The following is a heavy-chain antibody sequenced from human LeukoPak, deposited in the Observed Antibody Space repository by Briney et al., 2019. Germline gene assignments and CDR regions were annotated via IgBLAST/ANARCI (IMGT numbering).Heavy chain of an antibody. Sequence: GGSLRLSCAGSGFTVGNNWMTWVRQALGKGLEWVSVIYAGGNTNYADSVKGRFTISGDNSINTLYLQMNGLRAEDTAVYYCARVHSSGFYGLDVWGHGTTVTVSS. D-gene: IGHD3-22*01. V-gene: IGHV3-53*01. CDR2: IYAGGNT. J-gene: IGHJ6*02. CDR1: GFTVGNNW. CDR3: ARVHSSGFYGLDV.